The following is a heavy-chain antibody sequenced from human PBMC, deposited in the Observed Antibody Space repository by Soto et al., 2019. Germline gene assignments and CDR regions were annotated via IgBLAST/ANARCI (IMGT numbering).Heavy chain of an antibody. J-gene: IGHJ3*02. CDR3: ARDMALWVICCSGGSCYSGAFDI. V-gene: IGHV1-69*13. CDR2: IIPIFGTA. Sequence: GASVKVSCKASGGTFSSYAISWVRQAPGQGLERMGGIIPIFGTANYAQKFQGRVTITADESTSTAYMELSSLRSEDTAVYYCARDMALWVICCSGGSCYSGAFDIWGQGTMVTVSS. D-gene: IGHD2-15*01. CDR1: GGTFSSYA.